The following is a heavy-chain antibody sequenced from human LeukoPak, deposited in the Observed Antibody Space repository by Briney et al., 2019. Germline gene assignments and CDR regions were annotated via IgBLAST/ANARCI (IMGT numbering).Heavy chain of an antibody. CDR1: GFTFSSYG. Sequence: PGGSPRLSCAASGFTFSSYGMHWVRQAPGKGLEWVAFIRYDGSNKYYADSVKGRFTISRDNSKNTLYLQMNSLRAEDTAVYYCAPELHYYYDSSGYYYWGQGILVTVSS. D-gene: IGHD3-22*01. CDR2: IRYDGSNK. V-gene: IGHV3-30*02. J-gene: IGHJ4*02. CDR3: APELHYYYDSSGYYY.